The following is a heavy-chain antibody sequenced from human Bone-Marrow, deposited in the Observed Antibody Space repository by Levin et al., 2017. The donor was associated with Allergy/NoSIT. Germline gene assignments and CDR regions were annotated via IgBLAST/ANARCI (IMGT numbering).Heavy chain of an antibody. Sequence: PGESLKISCAASGFTFSSSHMNWVRQAPGKGLEWISFIEYDGRATHYADSVRGRFTISRDDAKNSLSLQMNSLRDEDTAVYYCVRAASAWYTFDDWGQGALVTVSS. CDR1: GFTFSSSH. D-gene: IGHD6-13*01. CDR2: IEYDGRAT. J-gene: IGHJ4*02. CDR3: VRAASAWYTFDD. V-gene: IGHV3-48*02.